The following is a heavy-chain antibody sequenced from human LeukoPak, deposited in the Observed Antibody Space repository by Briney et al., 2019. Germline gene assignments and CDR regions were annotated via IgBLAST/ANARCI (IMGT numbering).Heavy chain of an antibody. V-gene: IGHV4-34*01. D-gene: IGHD3-3*01. Sequence: PSETLPLTCAVYGESFDGYYWSWIRQSPGKGLEWIGHINHVGITNHNPSLKSRVTISVDTSKNQFTLKVRSVTAADTGVYFCARKGLRPLEWLSEYFFDYWGQGTLVSVAS. CDR1: GESFDGYY. J-gene: IGHJ4*02. CDR3: ARKGLRPLEWLSEYFFDY. CDR2: INHVGIT.